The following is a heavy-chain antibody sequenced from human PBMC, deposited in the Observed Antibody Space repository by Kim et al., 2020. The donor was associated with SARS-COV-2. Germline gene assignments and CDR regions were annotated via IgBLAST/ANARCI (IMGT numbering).Heavy chain of an antibody. CDR1: GGSISSYY. Sequence: SETLSLTCTVSGGSISSYYWSWIRQPPGKGLEWIGYIYNNGSTTYNPSLKSRVTISVDTSKNQFSLKLTSVTAADTAIYYCARQYTSSWSLYQTRFDRWGQGTLVTVSS. D-gene: IGHD6-13*01. J-gene: IGHJ4*02. V-gene: IGHV4-59*08. CDR2: IYNNGST. CDR3: ARQYTSSWSLYQTRFDR.